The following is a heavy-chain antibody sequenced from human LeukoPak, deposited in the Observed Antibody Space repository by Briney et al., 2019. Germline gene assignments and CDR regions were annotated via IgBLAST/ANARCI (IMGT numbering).Heavy chain of an antibody. Sequence: GGSLRLSCAAAGFTFSSYGMHGVRHAPGKGLERGAVMSYDGSNKYYADSVKSAFTISRDNSKNTLYMQRKSLRAEDTAVYYCANGYYYDSSGYRYYFDYWGQGTLVTVSS. V-gene: IGHV3-30*18. J-gene: IGHJ4*02. CDR1: GFTFSSYG. D-gene: IGHD3-22*01. CDR2: MSYDGSNK. CDR3: ANGYYYDSSGYRYYFDY.